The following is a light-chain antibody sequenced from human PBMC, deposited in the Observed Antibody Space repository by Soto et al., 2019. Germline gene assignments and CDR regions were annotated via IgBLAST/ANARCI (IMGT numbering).Light chain of an antibody. Sequence: DIQMTQSPSSLSASLGDRATLTCQASQNINNYLNWYQQKPGRAPKLLTYDASNLEAGVPSRFRGSGSGTDFTFTISRLQPEDIATYYCQQYENLPTFGQGTRLEIK. CDR1: QNINNY. CDR3: QQYENLPT. V-gene: IGKV1-33*01. CDR2: DAS. J-gene: IGKJ5*01.